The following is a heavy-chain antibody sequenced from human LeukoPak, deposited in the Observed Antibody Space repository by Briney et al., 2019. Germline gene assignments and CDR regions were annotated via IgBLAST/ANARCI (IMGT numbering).Heavy chain of an antibody. D-gene: IGHD2-8*01. V-gene: IGHV4-61*01. J-gene: IGHJ3*02. CDR3: TRSTNLEAFDI. Sequence: AETLSLTCTVSGGSVTSGTYYWSWIRQPPGKGLEWIGYIYYSGSTNYNPSLKSRVTVSVDTSKNQCSLKLSSVTTADTAVYYCTRSTNLEAFDIWGQGTMVTVSS. CDR2: IYYSGST. CDR1: GGSVTSGTYY.